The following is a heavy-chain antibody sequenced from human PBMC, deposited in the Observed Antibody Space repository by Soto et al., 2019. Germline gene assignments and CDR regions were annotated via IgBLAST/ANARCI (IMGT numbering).Heavy chain of an antibody. CDR3: AKSVYNWNDGFFDY. CDR2: ISYDGVNK. D-gene: IGHD1-1*01. CDR1: GFNFSGHG. J-gene: IGHJ4*02. V-gene: IGHV3-30*18. Sequence: GGSLRLSCAASGFNFSGHGMHWVRQAPGKGLEWVAVISYDGVNKYYADSVKGRFTISRDNSKNTLYLQMNSLRAEDTAVYYCAKSVYNWNDGFFDYWGQGTLVTVSS.